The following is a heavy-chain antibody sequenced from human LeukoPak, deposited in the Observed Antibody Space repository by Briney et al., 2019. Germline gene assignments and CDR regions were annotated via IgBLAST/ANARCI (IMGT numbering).Heavy chain of an antibody. CDR3: ARVHYDILTGYTYFFDY. V-gene: IGHV4-31*03. Sequence: SQTLSLTCTVSGGSISSGAYYWSWIRQHPGKGLEWIGYIYYSGSTYYNPSLKSRVTISVDTSKNQFSLKLSSVTAADTAVYYCARVHYDILTGYTYFFDYWGQRTLVTVSS. CDR2: IYYSGST. CDR1: GGSISSGAYY. D-gene: IGHD3-9*01. J-gene: IGHJ4*02.